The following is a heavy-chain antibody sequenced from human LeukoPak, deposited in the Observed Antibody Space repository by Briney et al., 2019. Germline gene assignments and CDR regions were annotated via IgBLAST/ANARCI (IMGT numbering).Heavy chain of an antibody. CDR1: GYTFTSYY. J-gene: IGHJ2*01. CDR3: ARAETPGPSNWYFDL. D-gene: IGHD4-23*01. Sequence: ASVKVSCKASGYTFTSYYMHWARQAPGQGLEWMGWLNPSSGGTNYAQNFQGRVTMTRDTSISTAYMELNSLRSDDTAVYYCARAETPGPSNWYFDLWGRGTLVTVSS. CDR2: LNPSSGGT. V-gene: IGHV1-2*02.